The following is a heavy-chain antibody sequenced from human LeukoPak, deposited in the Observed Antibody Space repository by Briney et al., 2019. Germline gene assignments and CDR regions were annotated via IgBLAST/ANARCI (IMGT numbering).Heavy chain of an antibody. J-gene: IGHJ4*02. CDR3: ARYYYDSSGYYSFDY. V-gene: IGHV1-18*01. CDR1: GYTFTSYG. Sequence: ASVKVSCKASGYTFTSYGISWVRQAPGQGLEWMGWISAYNGNTNYAQKLQGRVTMTTDTSTSTAYMELRSLRSDDTAVYYCARYYYDSSGYYSFDYWGQGTLVTVSS. CDR2: ISAYNGNT. D-gene: IGHD3-22*01.